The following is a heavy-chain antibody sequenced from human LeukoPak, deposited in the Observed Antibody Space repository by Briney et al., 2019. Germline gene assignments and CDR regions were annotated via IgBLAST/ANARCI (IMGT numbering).Heavy chain of an antibody. D-gene: IGHD2-2*03. J-gene: IGHJ5*02. CDR3: ARDVGIVVVPAAPQEYNWFDP. CDR2: IIPIFGTA. CDR1: GGTFSSYA. V-gene: IGHV1-69*05. Sequence: SVKVSCKASGGTFSSYAISWVRQAPGQGLEWMGGIIPIFGTANYAQKFQGRVTITTDESTSTAYMELSSLRSEDTAVYYCARDVGIVVVPAAPQEYNWFDPWGQGTLVTVSS.